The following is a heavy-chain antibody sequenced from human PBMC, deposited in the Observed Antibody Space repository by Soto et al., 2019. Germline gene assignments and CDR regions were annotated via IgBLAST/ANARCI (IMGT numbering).Heavy chain of an antibody. D-gene: IGHD6-13*01. CDR1: GGTFSSYA. J-gene: IGHJ6*02. Sequence: GASVKVSCKASGGTFSSYAISWVRQAPGQGLEWMGGIIPIFGTANYAQKLQGRVTITADESTSTAYMELSSLRSEDTAVYYCARSIAAAIPYYYYYGMDVWGQGTTVTVSS. CDR3: ARSIAAAIPYYYYYGMDV. CDR2: IIPIFGTA. V-gene: IGHV1-69*13.